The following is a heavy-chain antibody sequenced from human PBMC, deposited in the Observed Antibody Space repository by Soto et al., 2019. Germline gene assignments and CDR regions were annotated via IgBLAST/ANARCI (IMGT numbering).Heavy chain of an antibody. CDR2: VYHSGTT. V-gene: IGHV4-4*02. D-gene: IGHD5-12*01. J-gene: IGHJ4*02. Sequence: SDTLSLTCGVSGFSISSSNWWSWVRPPPGKGLEWIGEVYHSGTTNCNPSLKSRVTISIDKSKNQFSLTLTSMTAADTALYYCAVPGRGDFDYWSQGTLVTVSS. CDR3: AVPGRGDFDY. CDR1: GFSISSSNW.